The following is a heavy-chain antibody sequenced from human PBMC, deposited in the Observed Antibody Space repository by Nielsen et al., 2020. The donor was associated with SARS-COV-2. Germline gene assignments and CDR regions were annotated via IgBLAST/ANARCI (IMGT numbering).Heavy chain of an antibody. CDR3: AREGRKLPLDY. Sequence: GGSLRLSCVGSGFTFSDYCMSWVRQAPGKGLEWVSYITSSSTYTNYADSVKGRFTISRDNAKNSLSLQMHSLRAEDTAVYYCAREGRKLPLDYWGQGTLVTVSS. V-gene: IGHV3-11*05. J-gene: IGHJ4*02. CDR2: ITSSSTYT. CDR1: GFTFSDYC. D-gene: IGHD5-24*01.